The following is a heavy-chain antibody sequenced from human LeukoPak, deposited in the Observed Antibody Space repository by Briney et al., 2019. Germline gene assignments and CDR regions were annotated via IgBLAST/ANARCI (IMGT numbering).Heavy chain of an antibody. CDR2: ISGNGGTT. D-gene: IGHD5-18*01. V-gene: IGHV3-23*01. Sequence: GGSLRLSCAASGFTFSDYYMSWIRQAPGKGLEWVSGISGNGGTTYYPDSVTGRFTISKDISKSTLYLQINSLRAEDTAIYYCAKMYGYSYGHIDYWGQGTLVTVST. CDR3: AKMYGYSYGHIDY. J-gene: IGHJ4*02. CDR1: GFTFSDYY.